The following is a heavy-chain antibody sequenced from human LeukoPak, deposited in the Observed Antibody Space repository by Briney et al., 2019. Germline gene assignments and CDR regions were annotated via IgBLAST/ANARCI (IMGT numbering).Heavy chain of an antibody. V-gene: IGHV1-69*05. CDR3: ARAPKNYYDSSGSLDY. D-gene: IGHD3-22*01. CDR1: EGTFSSYA. CDR2: IIPIFGTA. Sequence: SVKVSCKASEGTFSSYAISWVRQAPGQGLEWMGGIIPIFGTANYAQKFQGRVTITTDESTSTAYMELSSLRSEDTAVYYCARAPKNYYDSSGSLDYWGQGTLVTVSS. J-gene: IGHJ4*02.